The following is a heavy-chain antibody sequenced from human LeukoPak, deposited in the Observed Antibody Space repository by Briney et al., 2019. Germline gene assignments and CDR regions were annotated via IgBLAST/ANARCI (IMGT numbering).Heavy chain of an antibody. CDR2: INHSGST. V-gene: IGHV4-34*01. CDR3: ARSSGGWQLSALYYFDY. CDR1: GGSFSGYY. J-gene: IGHJ4*02. D-gene: IGHD6-25*01. Sequence: PSETLSLTCAVYGGSFSGYYWSWIRQPPGKGLEWIGEINHSGSTNYNPSLKSRVTISVDTSKNQFSLKLSSVTAADTAVYYCARSSGGWQLSALYYFDYWGQGTLVTVSS.